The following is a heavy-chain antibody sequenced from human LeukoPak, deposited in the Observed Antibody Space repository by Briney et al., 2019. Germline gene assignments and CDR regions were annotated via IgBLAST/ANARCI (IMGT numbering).Heavy chain of an antibody. CDR3: AKEIPLARGDAFDI. J-gene: IGHJ3*02. D-gene: IGHD1-26*01. CDR2: TNGGGNVN. Sequence: PGGSLRLSCEGSGFTFSTSEINWVPQAPGKGLEWISYTNGGGNVNFYADSVKGRFKISRDNAKNFLYLQMNGLRAEDTATYYCAKEIPLARGDAFDIWGQGTLVIVSS. V-gene: IGHV3-48*03. CDR1: GFTFSTSE.